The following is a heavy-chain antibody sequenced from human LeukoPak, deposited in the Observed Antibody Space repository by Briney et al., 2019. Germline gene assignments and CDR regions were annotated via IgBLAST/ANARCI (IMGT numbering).Heavy chain of an antibody. Sequence: GGSLRLSCAASGFTFSSYEMNWVRQAPGKRLEGVSYISSSGSTIYYADSVKGRFTISRDNAKNSLYLQMNSLRAEDTAVYYCARGLEVGYGDYFDYWGQGTLVTVSS. CDR3: ARGLEVGYGDYFDY. V-gene: IGHV3-48*03. J-gene: IGHJ4*02. D-gene: IGHD4-17*01. CDR2: ISSSGSTI. CDR1: GFTFSSYE.